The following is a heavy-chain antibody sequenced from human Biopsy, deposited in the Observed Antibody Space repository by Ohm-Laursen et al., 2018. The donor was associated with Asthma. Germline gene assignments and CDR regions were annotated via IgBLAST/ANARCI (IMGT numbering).Heavy chain of an antibody. Sequence: SRSLSCTCTVSGCSISTYYWAWIPPPPGQGLEWVAYLYNSGTTNYNPSLKRRVTISVDTSKNQVSLNVRSVTAADTAVYYCARDRGGTYGRTFESWGQGTLVTVSS. CDR3: ARDRGGTYGRTFES. V-gene: IGHV4-59*01. D-gene: IGHD1-26*01. CDR1: GCSISTYY. J-gene: IGHJ4*02. CDR2: LYNSGTT.